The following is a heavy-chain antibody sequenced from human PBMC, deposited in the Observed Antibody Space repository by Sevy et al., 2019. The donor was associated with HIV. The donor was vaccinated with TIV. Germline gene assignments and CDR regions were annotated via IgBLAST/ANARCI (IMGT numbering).Heavy chain of an antibody. CDR3: AREGCTKPHDY. Sequence: GGSLRLSCAASGFTFSKYSMSWVRQPPGKGLEWVSTLSFGCGEINYEDSGKGQFTISRDNSKSSVYLQMNNLRPEDTAVYYCAREGCTKPHDYWGQGTLVTVSS. CDR2: LSFGCGEI. J-gene: IGHJ4*02. D-gene: IGHD2-8*01. V-gene: IGHV3-23*01. CDR1: GFTFSKYS.